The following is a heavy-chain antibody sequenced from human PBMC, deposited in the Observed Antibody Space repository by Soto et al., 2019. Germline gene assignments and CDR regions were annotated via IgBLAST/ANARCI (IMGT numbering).Heavy chain of an antibody. J-gene: IGHJ6*02. D-gene: IGHD5-18*01. CDR1: GFTFSSYD. CDR2: IGTAGDT. CDR3: ASGSGILGGEGNGYSYGTDYYYYGMDV. Sequence: GGSLRLSCAASGFTFSSYDMHWVRQATGKGLEWVSAIGTAGDTYYPGSVKGRFTISRENAKNSLYLQMNSLRAEDTAVYYCASGSGILGGEGNGYSYGTDYYYYGMDVWGQGTTVTVSS. V-gene: IGHV3-13*01.